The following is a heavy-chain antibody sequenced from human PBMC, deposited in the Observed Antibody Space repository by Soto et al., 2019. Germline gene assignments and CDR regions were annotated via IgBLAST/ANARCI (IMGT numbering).Heavy chain of an antibody. CDR1: GGSISSSSYY. CDR3: ERPIRYSYGAGFDP. Sequence: SETLSLTCTVSGGSISSSSYYWGWIRQPPGKGLEWIGSIYYSGSTYYNPSLKSRVTISVDTSKNQFSLKLSSVTAADTAVYYCERPIRYSYGAGFDPWGQGTLVTVSS. D-gene: IGHD5-18*01. V-gene: IGHV4-39*01. J-gene: IGHJ5*02. CDR2: IYYSGST.